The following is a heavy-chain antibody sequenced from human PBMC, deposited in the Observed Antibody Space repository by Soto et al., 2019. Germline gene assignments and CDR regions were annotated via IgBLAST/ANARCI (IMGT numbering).Heavy chain of an antibody. V-gene: IGHV3-21*01. J-gene: IGHJ4*02. CDR2: ISSSSSYI. CDR3: ARDSIMATSTAFDY. D-gene: IGHD5-12*01. Sequence: EVQLVESGGGLVKPGGSLRLSCAASGFTFSSYSMNWVRQAPGKGLEWVSSISSSSSYIYYADSVKGRFTISRDNAKTSLYLQMNSLRAEDTAVYYCARDSIMATSTAFDYWGQGTLVTVSS. CDR1: GFTFSSYS.